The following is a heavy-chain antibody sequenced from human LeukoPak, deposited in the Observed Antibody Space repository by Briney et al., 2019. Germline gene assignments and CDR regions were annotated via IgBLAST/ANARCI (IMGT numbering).Heavy chain of an antibody. CDR1: ADYA. D-gene: IGHD4-17*01. CDR3: ARASSTVTTVWFDP. Sequence: ADYAMTWVRQAPGKGLEWIGYIYHSGSTYYNPSLKSRVTISVDRSKNQFSLKLSSVTAADTAVYYCARASSTVTTVWFDPWGQGTLVTVSS. CDR2: IYHSGST. J-gene: IGHJ5*02. V-gene: IGHV4-30-2*01.